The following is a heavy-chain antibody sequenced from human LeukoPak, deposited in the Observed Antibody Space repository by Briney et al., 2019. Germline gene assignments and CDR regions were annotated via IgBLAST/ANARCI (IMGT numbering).Heavy chain of an antibody. CDR3: ARDSVMIVVGPRVDC. Sequence: GGSLRLSCAASGFTFSSYGMNWVRLAPGKGLEWVSYIGSSSGTIYYADSVKGRFTISRDNAKNSLYLQMNSLRAEDMAVYYCARDSVMIVVGPRVDCWGQGTLVIVSS. V-gene: IGHV3-48*01. CDR2: IGSSSGTI. CDR1: GFTFSSYG. D-gene: IGHD3-22*01. J-gene: IGHJ4*02.